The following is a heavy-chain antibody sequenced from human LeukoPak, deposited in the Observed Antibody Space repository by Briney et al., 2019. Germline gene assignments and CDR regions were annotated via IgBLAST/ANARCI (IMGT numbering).Heavy chain of an antibody. D-gene: IGHD3-16*01. J-gene: IGHJ5*02. CDR1: GYTFTSYA. Sequence: ASVKVSCKASGYTFTSYAMHWVRQAPGQRLEWMGWINAGNGNTKYSQKFQGRVTITRDTSASTAYMELSSLRSEDTAVYYCARSDSGESWFDPWGQGTLVTVSS. CDR2: INAGNGNT. V-gene: IGHV1-3*01. CDR3: ARSDSGESWFDP.